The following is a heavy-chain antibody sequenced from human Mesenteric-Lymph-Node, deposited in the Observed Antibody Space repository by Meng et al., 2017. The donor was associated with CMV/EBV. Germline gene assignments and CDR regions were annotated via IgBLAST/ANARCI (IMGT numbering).Heavy chain of an antibody. J-gene: IGHJ4*02. D-gene: IGHD5-12*01. CDR3: AHRRQGAYVNY. CDR2: IYWDDDK. CDR1: GCSLSTSGVG. Sequence: CTVSGCSLSTSGVGVGWIRQPPGKALEWLALIYWDDDKRYSPSLKSRLAITKDTSKNQVVLTLTNMDPVDTATYYCAHRRQGAYVNYWGQGTLVTVSS. V-gene: IGHV2-5*02.